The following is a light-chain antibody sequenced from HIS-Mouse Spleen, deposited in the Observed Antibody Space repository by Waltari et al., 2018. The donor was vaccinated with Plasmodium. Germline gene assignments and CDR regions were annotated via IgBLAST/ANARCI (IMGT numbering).Light chain of an antibody. CDR2: EGS. J-gene: IGLJ2*01. CDR3: CSYAGSSTFVV. Sequence: QSALTQPASVSGSPGQSITLPCTGTSRAVGGYNLFSWYQQHPGKAPKLMIYEGSKRPSGVSNRFSGSKSGNTASLTISGLQAEDEADYYCCSYAGSSTFVVFGGGTKLTVL. CDR1: SRAVGGYNL. V-gene: IGLV2-23*03.